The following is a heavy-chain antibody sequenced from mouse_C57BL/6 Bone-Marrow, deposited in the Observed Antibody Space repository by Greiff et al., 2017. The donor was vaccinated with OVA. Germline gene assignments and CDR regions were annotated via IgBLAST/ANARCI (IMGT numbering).Heavy chain of an antibody. CDR1: GYTFTDYY. Sequence: VKLVESGPELVKPGASVKISCKASGYTFTDYYINWVKQRPGQGLEWIGWIFPGSGSTYYNEKFKGKATLTVDKSSSTAYMLLRSLTSEDSAVYFCARRLPYAMDYWGQGTSVTVSS. D-gene: IGHD2-2*01. CDR2: IFPGSGST. V-gene: IGHV1-75*01. J-gene: IGHJ4*01. CDR3: ARRLPYAMDY.